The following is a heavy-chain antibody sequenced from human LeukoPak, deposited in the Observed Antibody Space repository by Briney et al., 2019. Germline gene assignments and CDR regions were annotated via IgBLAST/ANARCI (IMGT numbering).Heavy chain of an antibody. J-gene: IGHJ4*02. CDR3: AREMTTLTTPLGY. Sequence: GASVKVSCKASGYTFTGYYIHWVRQAPGQGLEWMGRINPNSGGTNYAQRFEGRVTMTRDTSTSTAYMELSGLRSDDTAVYYCAREMTTLTTPLGYWGQGTLVTVSS. V-gene: IGHV1-2*06. CDR1: GYTFTGYY. CDR2: INPNSGGT. D-gene: IGHD4-17*01.